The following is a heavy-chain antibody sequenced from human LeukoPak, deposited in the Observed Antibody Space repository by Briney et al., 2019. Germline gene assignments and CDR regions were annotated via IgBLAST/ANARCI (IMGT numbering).Heavy chain of an antibody. Sequence: GASVTVSCTASGYTFTGYYMHWVRQAPGQGLEWMGWINPNSGGTNYAQKFQGRVTMTRDTSISTAYMELSRLRSDDTAVYYCAREGRVRLNWFDPWGQGTLVTVSS. CDR1: GYTFTGYY. J-gene: IGHJ5*02. CDR3: AREGRVRLNWFDP. CDR2: INPNSGGT. D-gene: IGHD1-1*01. V-gene: IGHV1-2*02.